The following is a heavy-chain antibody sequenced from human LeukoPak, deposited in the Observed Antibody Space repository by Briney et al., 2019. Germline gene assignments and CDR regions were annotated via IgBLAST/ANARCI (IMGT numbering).Heavy chain of an antibody. Sequence: SETLSLTCTVSGGSISSYYWSWIRQPTGKGLEWIGYIYYSGSTNYNPPLKSRVTISVDTSKNQFSLKLSSVTAADTAVYYCAKGWFGFGTWGQGTLVTVSS. CDR3: AKGWFGFGT. CDR1: GGSISSYY. V-gene: IGHV4-59*01. D-gene: IGHD3-10*01. J-gene: IGHJ5*02. CDR2: IYYSGST.